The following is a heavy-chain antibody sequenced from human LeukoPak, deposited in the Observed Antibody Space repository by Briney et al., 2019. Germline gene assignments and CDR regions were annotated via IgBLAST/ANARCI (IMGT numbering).Heavy chain of an antibody. V-gene: IGHV4-59*01. CDR1: GGSISSYY. J-gene: IGHJ5*02. Sequence: SETLSLTCTVSGGSISSYYWSWIRRPPGKGLEWIGYIYYSGSTNYNPSLKSRVTISVDTSKNQFSLKLSSVTAADTAVYYCARGIYDFWSGLNWFDPWGQGTLVTVSS. CDR2: IYYSGST. CDR3: ARGIYDFWSGLNWFDP. D-gene: IGHD3-3*01.